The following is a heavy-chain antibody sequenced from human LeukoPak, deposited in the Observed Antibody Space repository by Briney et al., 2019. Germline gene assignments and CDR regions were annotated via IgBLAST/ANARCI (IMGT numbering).Heavy chain of an antibody. CDR2: IYYSGST. CDR1: GGSISSTSYY. Sequence: SETLSLTCAVSGGSISSTSYYWAWLRQPPGKGLEWIGTIYYSGSTYHNPSLKSRVPLSVDTSRNQFSLRLSSVDAADTAVYYCAKAGVRYFDSSGLYAFDFWGQGTTVTVSS. V-gene: IGHV4-39*01. D-gene: IGHD3-22*01. CDR3: AKAGVRYFDSSGLYAFDF. J-gene: IGHJ3*01.